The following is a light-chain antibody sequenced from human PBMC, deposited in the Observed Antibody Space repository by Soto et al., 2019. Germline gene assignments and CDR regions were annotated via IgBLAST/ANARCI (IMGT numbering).Light chain of an antibody. Sequence: DIQLTQSPSFLSASVGDRVTSTCRASQTISSWLAWYQQQPRKAPKLLIYKASTLKSGVPPRFSGSGSGTEFTLTISSLEPEDLAVYDCQQRNIWPPVTVGKGTRLEI. V-gene: IGKV1-5*03. CDR3: QQRNIWPPVT. J-gene: IGKJ5*01. CDR1: QTISSW. CDR2: KAS.